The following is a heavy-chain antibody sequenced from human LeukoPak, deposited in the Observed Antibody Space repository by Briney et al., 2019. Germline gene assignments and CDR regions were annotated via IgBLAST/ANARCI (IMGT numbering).Heavy chain of an antibody. CDR2: IGWDGVTT. CDR3: AKGSTYNILTDNLDY. CDR1: GFTFDDYV. V-gene: IGHV3-43*01. Sequence: PGGSLRLSCAASGFTFDDYVMHWVRQAPGKGLEWVSLIGWDGVTTHYADSVKGRFTISRDNTKNSLYLQMNSLRNEDTAVYYCAKGSTYNILTDNLDYWGRGTLVTVSS. D-gene: IGHD3-9*01. J-gene: IGHJ4*02.